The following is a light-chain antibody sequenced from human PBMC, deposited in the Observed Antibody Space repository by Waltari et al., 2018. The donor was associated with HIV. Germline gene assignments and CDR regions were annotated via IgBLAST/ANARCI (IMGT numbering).Light chain of an antibody. J-gene: IGKJ1*01. V-gene: IGKV1-39*01. Sequence: DIQMTQSPSSLSASVGDRVTITCRASQSISNYLNWYQQKPGKAPKLLIYAASSLQSGVPSRFSGDVSGTDFTLTISSLQPKDFATYYCQQSYGTPVTFGQGTKVEIK. CDR1: QSISNY. CDR3: QQSYGTPVT. CDR2: AAS.